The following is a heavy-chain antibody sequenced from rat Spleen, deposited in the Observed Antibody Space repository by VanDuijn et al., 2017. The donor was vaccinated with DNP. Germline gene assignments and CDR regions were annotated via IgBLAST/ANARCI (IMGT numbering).Heavy chain of an antibody. J-gene: IGHJ3*01. Sequence: EVQLVESDGGLVQPGRSLKLSCAVSGFTFSDYYMAWVRQAPKKGLEWVASIGTGGGDTYYRDSVKGRFTISRDNAKNTQYLQMNNLRSDDTAMYYCTSGTPVATYNWFAYWGQGTLVTVSS. CDR3: TSGTPVATYNWFAY. V-gene: IGHV5S13*01. CDR1: GFTFSDYY. D-gene: IGHD1-1*01. CDR2: IGTGGGDT.